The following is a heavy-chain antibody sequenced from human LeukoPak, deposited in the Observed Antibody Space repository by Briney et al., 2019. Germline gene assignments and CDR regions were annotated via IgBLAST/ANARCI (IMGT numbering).Heavy chain of an antibody. CDR2: IRNDGGNK. CDR3: AKDPTDYYDSSGPDY. J-gene: IGHJ4*02. V-gene: IGHV3-30*02. Sequence: PGGSLRLSCAASGFPFNSYGLHWVRQAPGKGLEWVAFIRNDGGNKYSADSVKGRFTISRDNSKNTLYLQMNSLRPEDTAVYYCAKDPTDYYDSSGPDYWGQGTLVAVSS. D-gene: IGHD3-22*01. CDR1: GFPFNSYG.